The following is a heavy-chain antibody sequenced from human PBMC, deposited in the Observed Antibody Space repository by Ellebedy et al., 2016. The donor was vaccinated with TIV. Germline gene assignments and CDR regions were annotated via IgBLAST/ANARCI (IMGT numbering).Heavy chain of an antibody. CDR2: IYWDGDE. Sequence: SGPTLVXPTPTLTLTCTFSGFSLFTHGVGVGWIRQPPGKALECLAIIYWDGDESYSPSLKSRITITKDSSKNEVVLKMSDMEPVDTAAYYCAHGLYSTNWDGDSFYYMDVWGQGTTVTVSS. J-gene: IGHJ6*03. CDR1: GFSLFTHGVG. CDR3: AHGLYSTNWDGDSFYYMDV. D-gene: IGHD6-13*01. V-gene: IGHV2-5*02.